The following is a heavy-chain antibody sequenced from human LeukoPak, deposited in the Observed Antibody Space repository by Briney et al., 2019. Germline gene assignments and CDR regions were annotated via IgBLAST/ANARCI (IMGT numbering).Heavy chain of an antibody. Sequence: GGSLRLSCAASGFTFSSYNMNWVRQAPGKGLEWVSYISDSGTTIYYADSVKGRFTISRDNAKNSLYLQMNSLRAEDTAVYYCARDRGGAYGFWSGYYNYWGQGTLVPVSS. V-gene: IGHV3-48*01. CDR2: ISDSGTTI. CDR1: GFTFSSYN. CDR3: ARDRGGAYGFWSGYYNY. J-gene: IGHJ4*02. D-gene: IGHD3-3*01.